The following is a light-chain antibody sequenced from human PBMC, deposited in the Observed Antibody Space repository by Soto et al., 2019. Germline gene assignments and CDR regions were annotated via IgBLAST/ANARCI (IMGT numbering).Light chain of an antibody. J-gene: IGKJ4*01. CDR3: QQSYSPIT. V-gene: IGKV1-39*01. CDR1: RTINAF. CDR2: GAC. Sequence: DVRLTQPPSSLSASVGDTVTITCRASRTINAFAWWFQQTAGDPPRLLIYGACSVSGGLPGMFSGGGCVAVFIPIISLLPPDDSASYHDQQSYSPITFGGGTKVDIK.